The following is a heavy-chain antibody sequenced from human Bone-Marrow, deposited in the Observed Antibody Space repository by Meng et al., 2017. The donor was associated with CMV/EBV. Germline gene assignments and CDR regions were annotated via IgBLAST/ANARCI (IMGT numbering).Heavy chain of an antibody. CDR2: INHGGYT. V-gene: IGHV4-34*01. CDR1: GGSFSGYH. CDR3: SRAPVEWLLYRYVPGTVDV. J-gene: IGHJ6*02. D-gene: IGHD3-3*01. Sequence: SETLSLTCAVYGGSFSGYHWSWIRQSPGKGLEWIGEINHGGYTNYCPSLKSRVTISSDTSKNQFSLKLTSVTAADTAVYYCSRAPVEWLLYRYVPGTVDVWGQGTTVTVSS.